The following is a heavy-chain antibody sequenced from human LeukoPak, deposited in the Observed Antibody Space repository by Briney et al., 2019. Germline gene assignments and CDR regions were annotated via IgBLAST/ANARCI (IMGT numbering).Heavy chain of an antibody. J-gene: IGHJ3*02. V-gene: IGHV4-61*08. D-gene: IGHD4-17*01. CDR2: IYYSGST. Sequence: SETLSLTCTVSGDSISSGDYYWGWIRQPPGKGLEWIGYIYYSGSTNYNPSLKSRVTISVDTSKNQFSLKLSSVTAADTAVYYCARGAMGNTVEDAFDIWGQGTMVTVSS. CDR1: GDSISSGDYY. CDR3: ARGAMGNTVEDAFDI.